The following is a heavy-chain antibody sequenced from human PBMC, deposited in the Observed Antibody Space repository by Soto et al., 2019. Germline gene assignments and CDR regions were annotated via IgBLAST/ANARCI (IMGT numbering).Heavy chain of an antibody. CDR3: ARRDGSWSDHYYYYYMDV. J-gene: IGHJ6*03. V-gene: IGHV4-59*08. CDR1: GGSISSYY. D-gene: IGHD6-13*01. CDR2: IYYSGST. Sequence: SETLSLTCTVSGGSISSYYWSWIRQPPGKGLEWIGYIYYSGSTNYNPSLKSRVTISVDTSKNQFSLKLSSVTAADTAVYYCARRDGSWSDHYYYYYMDVWGKGTTVTVSS.